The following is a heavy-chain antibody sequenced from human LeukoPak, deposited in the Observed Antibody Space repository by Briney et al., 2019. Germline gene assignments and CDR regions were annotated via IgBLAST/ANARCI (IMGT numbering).Heavy chain of an antibody. Sequence: PGGSLRLSCAASGFTFSSYAMSWVRQAPGKGLEWVSAISGSGGSTYYADSVKGRFTISRDNSKNTLLLQMNSLRAEDTAVYYCAKAPYSNDYYFDYWGQGTLVTVSS. CDR1: GFTFSSYA. CDR3: AKAPYSNDYYFDY. D-gene: IGHD4-11*01. V-gene: IGHV3-23*01. CDR2: ISGSGGST. J-gene: IGHJ4*02.